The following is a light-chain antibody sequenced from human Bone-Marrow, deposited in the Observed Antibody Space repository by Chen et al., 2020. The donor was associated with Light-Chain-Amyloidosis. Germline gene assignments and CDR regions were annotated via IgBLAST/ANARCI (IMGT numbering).Light chain of an antibody. V-gene: IGKV6-21*01. CDR2: FVS. Sequence: EVVLTQSPDFQSVTPKEKVTITCRASQNIGSSLHWYKRKPNQYPKLLIKFVSQSLSGVTSRFSGSGSGTDITLTINSLEAEDAGTYFCHQSRNLPHTFGQGTKLEIK. CDR3: HQSRNLPHT. J-gene: IGKJ2*01. CDR1: QNIGSS.